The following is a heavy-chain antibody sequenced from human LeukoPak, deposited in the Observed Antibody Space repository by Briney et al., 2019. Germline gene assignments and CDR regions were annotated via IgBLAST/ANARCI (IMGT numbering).Heavy chain of an antibody. J-gene: IGHJ4*02. CDR3: ARDGGVAYYDSSNYYDY. D-gene: IGHD3-22*01. Sequence: GGSLRLSCAASGFTFSSYWMSWVRQAPGKGLEWLANIKQDGSEKYYVDSVKGRFTISRDNAKNSLYLQMNSLRAEDTAVYYCARDGGVAYYDSSNYYDYWGQGTLVTVSS. CDR2: IKQDGSEK. CDR1: GFTFSSYW. V-gene: IGHV3-7*01.